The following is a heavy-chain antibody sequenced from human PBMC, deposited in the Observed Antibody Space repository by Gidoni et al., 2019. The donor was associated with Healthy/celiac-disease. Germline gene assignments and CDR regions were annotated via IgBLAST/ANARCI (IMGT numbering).Heavy chain of an antibody. V-gene: IGHV3-43*01. Sequence: EVQLVESGGVVVQPGGSLRLSCAASGFTFDDYTMHWVRQAPGKGLEWVSLISWDGGSTYYADSVKGRFTISRDNSKNSLYLQMNSLRTEDTALYYCAKGSVYSSSWYNSAFDIWGQGTMVTVSS. CDR3: AKGSVYSSSWYNSAFDI. CDR1: GFTFDDYT. J-gene: IGHJ3*02. D-gene: IGHD6-13*01. CDR2: ISWDGGST.